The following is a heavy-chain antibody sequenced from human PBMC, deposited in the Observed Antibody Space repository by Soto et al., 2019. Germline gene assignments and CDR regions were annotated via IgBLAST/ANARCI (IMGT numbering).Heavy chain of an antibody. V-gene: IGHV1-3*01. CDR1: GYTFTSYA. Sequence: ASVKVSCKASGYTFTSYAMHWVRQAPGQRLEWMGWINAGNGNTKYSQKFQGRVTITRDTSASTAYMELSSLRSEDTAVYYCARGGTVTTLSLDHYYYYMDVWGKGTTVTVSS. J-gene: IGHJ6*03. D-gene: IGHD4-4*01. CDR2: INAGNGNT. CDR3: ARGGTVTTLSLDHYYYYMDV.